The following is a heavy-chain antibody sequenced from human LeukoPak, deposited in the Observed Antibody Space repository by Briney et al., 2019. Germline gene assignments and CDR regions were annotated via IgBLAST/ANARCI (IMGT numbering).Heavy chain of an antibody. Sequence: SETLSLTCTVSGGSISSSSYYWGWIRQPPGKGLEWIGSIYYSGSTYYNPSLKRRVTISVDTSKNQFSLKLSSVTAADTAVYYCASDPEPGDYGDYDASYYYGMDVWGQGTTVTVSS. CDR3: ASDPEPGDYGDYDASYYYGMDV. CDR2: IYYSGST. J-gene: IGHJ6*02. D-gene: IGHD4-17*01. CDR1: GGSISSSSYY. V-gene: IGHV4-39*07.